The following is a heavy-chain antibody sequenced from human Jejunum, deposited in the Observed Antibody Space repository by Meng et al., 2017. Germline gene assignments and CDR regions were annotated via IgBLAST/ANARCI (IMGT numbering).Heavy chain of an antibody. CDR1: GGSLRSGGYY. J-gene: IGHJ4*02. D-gene: IGHD5-24*01. CDR3: VARDGYNSPALGY. V-gene: IGHV4-31*03. Sequence: QVQLRASGPGLGKPSQTLSLTCTVSGGSLRSGGYYWNWVRQHAGRGLEWIGYIYYTGRTDYNPSLRSRVTISRDTSKNQFSLKVTSVTAADTAMYYCVARDGYNSPALGYWGQGNLVTVSS. CDR2: IYYTGRT.